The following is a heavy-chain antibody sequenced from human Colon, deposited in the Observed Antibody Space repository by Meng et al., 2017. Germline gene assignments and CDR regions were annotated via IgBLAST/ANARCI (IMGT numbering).Heavy chain of an antibody. CDR2: ISWDGNRP. V-gene: IGHV3-43*01. D-gene: IGHD2-21*01. J-gene: IGHJ4*02. CDR3: VRSNGYFDY. Sequence: EVQLVESGGVVVQPGGSLRLSCTASGFKFDDYTMHWVRQAPGNGLEWVSLISWDGNRPYYADSVKGRFTISRDNNKNSLSLQMDNLRTEDTALYYCVRSNGYFDYWGQGTLVTVSS. CDR1: GFKFDDYT.